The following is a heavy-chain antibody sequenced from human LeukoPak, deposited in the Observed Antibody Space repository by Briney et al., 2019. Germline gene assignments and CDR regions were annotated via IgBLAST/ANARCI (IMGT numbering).Heavy chain of an antibody. Sequence: SETLSLTCTVSGDSISHYYWSWIWQPPGKGLEWIASIDYSGSTNYNPSLKSRVTISIDTSKKQFSLKLNSVTAADTAVYYCAREASLVGATIYWGQGTLVTVSS. V-gene: IGHV4-59*01. CDR2: IDYSGST. CDR3: AREASLVGATIY. CDR1: GDSISHYY. J-gene: IGHJ4*02. D-gene: IGHD1-26*01.